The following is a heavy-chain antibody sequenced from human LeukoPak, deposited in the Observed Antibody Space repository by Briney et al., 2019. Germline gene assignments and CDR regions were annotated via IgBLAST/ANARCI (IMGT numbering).Heavy chain of an antibody. CDR2: IYYSGST. CDR3: AKSDYYASGLDY. CDR1: GGSISSYY. Sequence: TSETLSLTCTVSGGSISSYYWSWIRQPPGKGLEWIGHIYYSGSTNYNPSLKSRVTISVDTSKKQFSLKLSSVTAADTAVYYCAKSDYYASGLDYWGQGTLVTVSS. V-gene: IGHV4-59*08. D-gene: IGHD3-10*01. J-gene: IGHJ4*02.